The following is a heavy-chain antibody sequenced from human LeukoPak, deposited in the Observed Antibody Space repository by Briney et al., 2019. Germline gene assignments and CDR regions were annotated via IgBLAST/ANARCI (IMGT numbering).Heavy chain of an antibody. CDR1: DSITSTSYY. V-gene: IGHV4-39*01. Sequence: SETLSLTCTVSDSITSTSYYWARIRQPPGKGLQWIASIFHSGTTYFNPSLKSRVTLSIDTSRSQYSLQLASVTAADTALYYCARLGGYSYGARIFDYWGQGIRVAVSS. J-gene: IGHJ4*02. D-gene: IGHD5-18*01. CDR3: ARLGGYSYGARIFDY. CDR2: IFHSGTT.